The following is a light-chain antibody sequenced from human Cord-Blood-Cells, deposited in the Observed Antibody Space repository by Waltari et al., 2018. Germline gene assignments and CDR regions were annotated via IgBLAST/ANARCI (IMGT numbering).Light chain of an antibody. CDR3: QQSYSTPRT. CDR2: AAS. V-gene: IGKV1-39*01. CDR1: QSISSD. J-gene: IGKJ1*01. Sequence: DIQMTQSPSSLSASVGDRVTITCRASQSISSDLNWYQQKPGKAPKLLIYAASSLQSGVPSRFSGSGSGTDFTLPISRLQPEDFATYYCQQSYSTPRTFGQGTKVEIK.